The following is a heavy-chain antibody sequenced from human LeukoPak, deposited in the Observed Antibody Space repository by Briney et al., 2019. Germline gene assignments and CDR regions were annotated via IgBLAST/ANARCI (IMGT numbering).Heavy chain of an antibody. CDR3: ARESVLLWFGESGFDY. V-gene: IGHV3-48*03. J-gene: IGHJ4*02. Sequence: PGGSLRLSCAASGFTFSSYEMNWVRQAPGKGLEWVSYISSSGSTIYYADSVKGRFTISRDNAKNSLYLQMNSLRAEDTAVYYCARESVLLWFGESGFDYWGQGTLVTVSS. CDR2: ISSSGSTI. D-gene: IGHD3-10*01. CDR1: GFTFSSYE.